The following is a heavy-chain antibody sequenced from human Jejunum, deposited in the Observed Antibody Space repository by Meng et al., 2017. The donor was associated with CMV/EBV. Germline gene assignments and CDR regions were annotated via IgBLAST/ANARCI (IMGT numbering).Heavy chain of an antibody. CDR1: FTTFN. J-gene: IGHJ5*02. D-gene: IGHD5-24*01. CDR2: MNPNSGNT. CDR3: ARAFRDDATRRNNWFDP. Sequence: FTTFNIHWVRQATGQGPEWMGWMNPNSGNTGYAQKFQSRVTMTRNTSISAAYMELSSLTSDDTAVYYCARAFRDDATRRNNWFDPWGQGTQVTVSS. V-gene: IGHV1-8*01.